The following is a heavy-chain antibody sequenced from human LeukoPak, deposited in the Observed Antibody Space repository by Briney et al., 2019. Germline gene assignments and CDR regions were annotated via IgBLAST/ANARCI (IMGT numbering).Heavy chain of an antibody. CDR2: ITPTADWT. Sequence: GSLRLSCVASGFTFSSCSMTWVRQAPGKGLECVSSITPTADWTFYADSVKGRFSIPRDNSKNTVYLQMNSLRAEDTAVYYCARAPMGYCSRTSCYTSGPFDYWGQGTQVTVSS. CDR1: GFTFSSCS. J-gene: IGHJ4*02. V-gene: IGHV3-23*01. D-gene: IGHD2-2*02. CDR3: ARAPMGYCSRTSCYTSGPFDY.